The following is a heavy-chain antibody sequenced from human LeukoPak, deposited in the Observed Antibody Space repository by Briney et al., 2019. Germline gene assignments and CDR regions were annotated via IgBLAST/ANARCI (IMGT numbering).Heavy chain of an antibody. CDR2: IYQDGSEK. D-gene: IGHD3-22*01. Sequence: GGSLRLSCAASGFTFSRNLMTWVRQAPGKGLEWVANIYQDGSEKYYVDSVRGRFTISRDNAKNTLYLQMNSLRAEDTAVYYCAKAYYYDSSGYYFAWFDPWGQGTLVTVSS. J-gene: IGHJ5*02. CDR3: AKAYYYDSSGYYFAWFDP. V-gene: IGHV3-7*03. CDR1: GFTFSRNL.